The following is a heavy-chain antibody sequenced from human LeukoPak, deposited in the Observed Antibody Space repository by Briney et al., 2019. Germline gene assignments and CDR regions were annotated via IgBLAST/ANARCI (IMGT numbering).Heavy chain of an antibody. CDR3: ARGVTKDFQY. Sequence: ASVTVSCTASGYTFTVYYMHWVRQAPGQGLEWMGWINPNSGGTNYAQKFQGSVTMTTDTSISTAYMELSRLRSDDTAVYYCARGVTKDFQYWGQGTLVTVSS. CDR1: GYTFTVYY. V-gene: IGHV1-2*02. D-gene: IGHD4-17*01. J-gene: IGHJ1*01. CDR2: INPNSGGT.